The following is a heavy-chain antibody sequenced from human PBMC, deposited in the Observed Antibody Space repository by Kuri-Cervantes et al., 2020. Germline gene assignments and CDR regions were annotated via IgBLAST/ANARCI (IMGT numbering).Heavy chain of an antibody. CDR1: GFHFSSYS. CDR2: IKSKTDGGTT. J-gene: IGHJ6*03. D-gene: IGHD1-14*01. Sequence: GESLKISCAASGFHFSSYSMNWVRQAPGKRLEWVGRIKSKTDGGTTDYAAPVKGRFTISRDDSKNTLYLQMNSLKTEDTAVYYCTTDLDHNYYYYYMDVWGKGTTVTVSS. CDR3: TTDLDHNYYYYYMDV. V-gene: IGHV3-15*01.